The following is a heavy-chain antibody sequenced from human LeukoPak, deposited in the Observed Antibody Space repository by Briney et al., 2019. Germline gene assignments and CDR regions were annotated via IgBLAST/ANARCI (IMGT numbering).Heavy chain of an antibody. D-gene: IGHD1-1*01. V-gene: IGHV3-7*04. J-gene: IGHJ4*02. Sequence: GSLRLSCAVSGFTFSNFWMSWVRQAAGRGREWVANIHPEGNEKYHGESVKGRFTISRDNTKNLLFLQMNGLRVEDTAVYYCARGDDFSGDHWGQGTLVTVSS. CDR1: GFTFSNFW. CDR2: IHPEGNEK. CDR3: ARGDDFSGDH.